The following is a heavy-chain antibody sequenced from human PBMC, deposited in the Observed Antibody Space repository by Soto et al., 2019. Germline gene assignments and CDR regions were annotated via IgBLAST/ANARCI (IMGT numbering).Heavy chain of an antibody. D-gene: IGHD3-10*01. CDR3: ARDGLPPVRGVIYADY. V-gene: IGHV3-48*01. Sequence: GGSLRLSCAASGFTFSSYSMNWVRQAPGKGLEWVSYISSSSSTIYYADSVKGRFTISRDNAKNSLYLQMNSLRAEDTAVYYCARDGLPPVRGVIYADYWGQGTLVTVSS. CDR1: GFTFSSYS. CDR2: ISSSSSTI. J-gene: IGHJ4*02.